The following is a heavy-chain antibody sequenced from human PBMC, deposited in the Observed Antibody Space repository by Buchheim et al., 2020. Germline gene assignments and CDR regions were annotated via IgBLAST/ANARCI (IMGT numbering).Heavy chain of an antibody. CDR3: VKKGGGLLGASDYFDF. Sequence: QVQLVESGGALVKPGGSLKLSCTASGFIFSDTSLAWIRQTPGMGLEWISYISGSERIIYYADSVRDRFIISRDNAAKAVYLQMNSLRVDDTAVYYCVKKGGGLLGASDYFDFWGQGTL. CDR2: ISGSERII. V-gene: IGHV3-11*01. J-gene: IGHJ4*02. CDR1: GFIFSDTS. D-gene: IGHD1-26*01.